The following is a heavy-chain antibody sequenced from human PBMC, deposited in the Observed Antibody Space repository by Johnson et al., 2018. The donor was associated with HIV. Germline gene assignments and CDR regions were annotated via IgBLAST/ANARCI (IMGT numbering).Heavy chain of an antibody. Sequence: QLVESGGGLVQPGGSLRLSCAASGFTFSSYAMSWVRQAPGKGLEWVSAISGSGGSTYYADSVKGRFTISRDNSKNTLYLQMNSLRAEDTAVKYCAKALLLAYCGVDCYPRAFDIWGQGTMVTVSS. D-gene: IGHD2-21*02. CDR2: ISGSGGST. CDR3: AKALLLAYCGVDCYPRAFDI. CDR1: GFTFSSYA. J-gene: IGHJ3*02. V-gene: IGHV3-23*04.